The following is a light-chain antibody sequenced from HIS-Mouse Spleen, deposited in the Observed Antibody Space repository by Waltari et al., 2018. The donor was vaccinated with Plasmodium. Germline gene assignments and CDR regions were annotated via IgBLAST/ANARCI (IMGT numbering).Light chain of an antibody. CDR2: DVS. CDR3: SSYTSSSTLGVV. V-gene: IGLV2-14*03. CDR1: SSDVGGYNY. Sequence: QSALTQPASVSGSPGQSITISCTGTSSDVGGYNYVSWYQQHPGKAPKLMIYDVSNRPSGVSKRLSGSKSGNTASLTISGLQAEDEADYYCSSYTSSSTLGVVFGGGTKLTVL. J-gene: IGLJ2*01.